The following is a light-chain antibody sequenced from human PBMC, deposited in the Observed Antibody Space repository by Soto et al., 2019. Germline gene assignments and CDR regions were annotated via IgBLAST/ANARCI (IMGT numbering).Light chain of an antibody. J-gene: IGLJ1*01. CDR3: SSFTSTTSLYV. CDR1: GSDIAGYNY. CDR2: QVT. V-gene: IGLV2-14*01. Sequence: VLAQPASVSGSPGQSITISCTGTGSDIAGYNYVSWFQQHPGKAPKLMMYQVTIRPSGVSNRFSGAKSGNTASLTISGLQAEDEAEYYCSSFTSTTSLYVFGTGTKVTVL.